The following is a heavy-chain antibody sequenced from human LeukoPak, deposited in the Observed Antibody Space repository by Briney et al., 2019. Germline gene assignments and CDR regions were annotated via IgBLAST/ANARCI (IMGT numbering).Heavy chain of an antibody. CDR1: GGSISSSSYY. V-gene: IGHV4-39*07. Sequence: SETLSLTCTVSGGSISSSSYYWGWIRQPPGKGLEWIGSIYYSGSTYYNPSLKSRVTMSVDTSKNQFSLKLSSVTAADTAVYYCARGPRTIVGATGIDSWGQGTLVTVSP. CDR3: ARGPRTIVGATGIDS. J-gene: IGHJ4*02. D-gene: IGHD1-26*01. CDR2: IYYSGST.